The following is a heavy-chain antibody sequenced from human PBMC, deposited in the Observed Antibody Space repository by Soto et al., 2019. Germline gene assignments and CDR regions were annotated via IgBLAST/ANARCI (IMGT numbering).Heavy chain of an antibody. CDR2: THYSGGA. D-gene: IGHD2-8*01. J-gene: IGHJ6*03. CDR1: GGSFSDYY. V-gene: IGHV4-59*08. Sequence: QVQLHESGPGLVKPSETLSLTCTVSGGSFSDYYWSWIRQPPGKGLEWVGYTHYSGGAIYSPSLKSRVIMSVDTSKKQISLRLNSVTAAETAVYYCASGRPSTDCSSGVCYPVAGYFYMDVWGKGTVVSVSS. CDR3: ASGRPSTDCSSGVCYPVAGYFYMDV.